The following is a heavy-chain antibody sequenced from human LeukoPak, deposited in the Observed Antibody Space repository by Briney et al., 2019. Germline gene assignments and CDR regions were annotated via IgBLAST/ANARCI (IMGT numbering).Heavy chain of an antibody. Sequence: GGSLRLSCAASGFTFRSFAMNWVRQAPGKGLEWVSAISGSGGNTYYADSVKGRFTISRDNSKNTLYLQMNSLRGEDTAVYYCAKSGYNRFDYWGQGTLVTVSS. CDR2: ISGSGGNT. D-gene: IGHD5-24*01. CDR1: GFTFRSFA. V-gene: IGHV3-23*01. J-gene: IGHJ4*02. CDR3: AKSGYNRFDY.